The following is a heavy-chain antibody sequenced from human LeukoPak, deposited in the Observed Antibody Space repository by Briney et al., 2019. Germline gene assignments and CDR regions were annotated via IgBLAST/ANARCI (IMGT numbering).Heavy chain of an antibody. CDR3: ARDRGYDILTGYYPSQHFVY. J-gene: IGHJ4*02. V-gene: IGHV1-2*02. CDR1: GYTFTGYY. Sequence: ASVKVSCKASGYTFTGYYMHWVRQAPGQGLEWMGWINPNSGGTNYAQKFQGRVTMTRDTSISTAYMELSRLRSDDTAVYYCARDRGYDILTGYYPSQHFVYWGQGTLVTVSS. CDR2: INPNSGGT. D-gene: IGHD3-9*01.